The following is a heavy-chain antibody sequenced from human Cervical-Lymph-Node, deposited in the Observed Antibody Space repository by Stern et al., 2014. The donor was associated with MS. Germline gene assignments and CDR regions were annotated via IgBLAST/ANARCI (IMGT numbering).Heavy chain of an antibody. CDR3: ARTFGFGLDY. J-gene: IGHJ4*02. CDR1: GYTFTSYY. D-gene: IGHD3-3*01. Sequence: QLVQSGAEVKKPGASVKVSCKASGYTFTSYYMDWVRQAPGQGLEWMGTIDPSGGSTTYAQKFQGRVSMTSDTSTSTVYMELSSLRSEDTAVYYCARTFGFGLDYWGQGTLVTVSS. CDR2: IDPSGGST. V-gene: IGHV1-46*01.